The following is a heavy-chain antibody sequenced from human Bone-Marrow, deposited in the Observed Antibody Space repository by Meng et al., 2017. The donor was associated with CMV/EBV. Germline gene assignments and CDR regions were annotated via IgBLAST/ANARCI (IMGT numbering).Heavy chain of an antibody. D-gene: IGHD5-18*01. CDR1: GGSISSYY. Sequence: SETLSLTCTVSGGSISSYYWSWIRQPPGKGLEWIGYIYYSGSTNYNPSLKSRVTISIDTSNNQVSLKLTSVTAADTAVYYCARDLAGLGYSYGYTQILRGLYYYGMDVWAQGTTATVSS. CDR3: ARDLAGLGYSYGYTQILRGLYYYGMDV. CDR2: IYYSGST. J-gene: IGHJ6*02. V-gene: IGHV4-59*12.